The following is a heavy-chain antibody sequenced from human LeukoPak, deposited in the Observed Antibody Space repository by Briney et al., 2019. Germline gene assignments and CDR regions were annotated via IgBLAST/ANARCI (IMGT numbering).Heavy chain of an antibody. J-gene: IGHJ4*02. CDR2: IWYDGSNK. CDR1: GFTFSSYG. V-gene: IGHV3-33*01. CDR3: VRGADGYDY. Sequence: GRSLRLSCAASGFTFSSYGMHWVRQAPGKGLEWVAVIWYDGSNKYYADSVKGRFTISRENAKSSLYLQMYNLRVGDTAIYYCVRGADGYDYWGQGTLVTVSS. D-gene: IGHD5-18*01.